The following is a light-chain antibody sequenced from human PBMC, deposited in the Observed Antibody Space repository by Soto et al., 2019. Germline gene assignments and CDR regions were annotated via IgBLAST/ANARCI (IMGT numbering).Light chain of an antibody. V-gene: IGLV1-51*01. CDR3: GTWDSSLSAFYV. Sequence: QSVLTQPPSVSGAPGQRVSLFCTETSSNIVGDYDVPWYQQLPGTAPKLLIYDNNKRPSGIPDRFSGSKSGTSATLGITGLQTGDEADYYCGTWDSSLSAFYVFGTGTKVTVL. CDR2: DNN. J-gene: IGLJ1*01. CDR1: SSNIVGDYD.